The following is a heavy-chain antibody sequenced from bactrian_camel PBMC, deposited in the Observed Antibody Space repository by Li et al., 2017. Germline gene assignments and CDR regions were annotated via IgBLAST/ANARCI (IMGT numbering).Heavy chain of an antibody. V-gene: IGHV3S53*01. CDR2: IDNDGNT. D-gene: IGHD1*01. CDR3: AARGGPMCVGTTLLDLYFSS. Sequence: HVQLVESGGGSVQAGGSLRLSCAASGNTNIVDSGCVGWFRRAPGKEREGLASIDNDGNTSYADSVKGRFTISKDNAKNILYLQMNSLRPEDTATYYCAARGGPMCVGTTLLDLYFSSWGQGTQVTVS. J-gene: IGHJ4*01. CDR1: GNTNIVDSGC.